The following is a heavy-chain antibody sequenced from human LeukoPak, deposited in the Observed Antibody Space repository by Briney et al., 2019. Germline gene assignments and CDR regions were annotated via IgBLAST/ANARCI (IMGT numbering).Heavy chain of an antibody. CDR3: AKDARLMTTRGYFDY. CDR1: GFTFSSYA. D-gene: IGHD4-17*01. CDR2: INWNGGST. Sequence: GGSLRLSCAASGFTFSSYAMSWVRQAPGKGLEWVSGINWNGGSTGYADSVKGRFTISRDNAKNTLYLQMNSLRAEDTAVYYCAKDARLMTTRGYFDYWGQGTLVTVSS. J-gene: IGHJ4*02. V-gene: IGHV3-20*04.